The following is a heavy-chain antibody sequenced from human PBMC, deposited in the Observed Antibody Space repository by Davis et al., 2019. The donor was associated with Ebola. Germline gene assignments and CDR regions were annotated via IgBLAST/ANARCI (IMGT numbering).Heavy chain of an antibody. CDR1: GFTFSNYG. Sequence: GESLKISCVASGFTFSNYGMSWVRQSPGKGLEWVSSISGNGVSTLYGSSVKGRFTISRYNSKNTVYLQMSSLRVDDTAIYYCAKHMTIAGTTWFDPWGQGTLVTATS. V-gene: IGHV3-23*01. D-gene: IGHD6-13*01. J-gene: IGHJ5*02. CDR2: ISGNGVST. CDR3: AKHMTIAGTTWFDP.